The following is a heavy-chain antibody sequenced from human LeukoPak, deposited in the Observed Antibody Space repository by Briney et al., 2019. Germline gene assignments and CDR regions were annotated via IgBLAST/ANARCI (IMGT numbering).Heavy chain of an antibody. J-gene: IGHJ6*02. V-gene: IGHV1-2*04. CDR2: INPNSGGT. CDR3: AIRFGEPPHTYYYYGMDV. D-gene: IGHD3-10*01. Sequence: ASVKVSCKASGYTFTGYYMHWVRQAPGQGLEWMGWINPNSGGTNYAQTFQGWVTMTRDTSISTAYMELSRLRSDDTAVYYCAIRFGEPPHTYYYYGMDVWGQGTTVTVSS. CDR1: GYTFTGYY.